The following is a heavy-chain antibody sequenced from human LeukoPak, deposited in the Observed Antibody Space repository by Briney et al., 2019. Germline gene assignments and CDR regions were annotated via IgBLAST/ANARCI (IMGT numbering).Heavy chain of an antibody. V-gene: IGHV4-59*01. CDR3: ARGIVVVPAAGALYYYYYYYMDV. CDR1: GGSISSYY. Sequence: PSETLSLTCTVSGGSISSYYWSWIRQPPGKGLERIGYIYYSGSTNYNPSLKSRVTISVDTSKNQFSLKLSSVTAADTAVYYCARGIVVVPAAGALYYYYYYYMDVWGKGTTVTVSS. D-gene: IGHD2-2*01. CDR2: IYYSGST. J-gene: IGHJ6*03.